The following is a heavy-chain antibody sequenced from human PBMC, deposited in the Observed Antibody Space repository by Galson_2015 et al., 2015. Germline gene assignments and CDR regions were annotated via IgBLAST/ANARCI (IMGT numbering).Heavy chain of an antibody. Sequence: SLRLSCAASGFTFSSAAMTWVRQVPGKGLEWVSVVSASGTNTYYADSVKGRFTISRDSAKNTLYLQMNSLRAEGTAVYYCAKDLQMSRWGQGTLVTVSS. CDR3: AKDLQMSR. CDR2: VSASGTNT. V-gene: IGHV3-23*01. J-gene: IGHJ4*02. D-gene: IGHD5-24*01. CDR1: GFTFSSAA.